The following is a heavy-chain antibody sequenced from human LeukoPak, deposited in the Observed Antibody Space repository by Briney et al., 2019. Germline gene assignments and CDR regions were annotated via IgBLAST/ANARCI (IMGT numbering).Heavy chain of an antibody. J-gene: IGHJ4*02. CDR1: GLTFSSYW. V-gene: IGHV3-7*01. CDR2: IKEDGSIQ. D-gene: IGHD6-19*01. Sequence: GGSLRLSCVASGLTFSSYWMTWVRQAPGKGLEWLANIKEDGSIQYYLDSVRGRFTISRDNAKTSVYLQLNSLRADDTAVYYCARDVWTGVAVSDYWGQGTLVTVSS. CDR3: ARDVWTGVAVSDY.